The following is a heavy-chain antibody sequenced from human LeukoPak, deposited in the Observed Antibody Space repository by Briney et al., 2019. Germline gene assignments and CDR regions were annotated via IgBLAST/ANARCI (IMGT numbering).Heavy chain of an antibody. CDR3: AREGDILTGYYLLY. CDR1: GGSISSSSYY. CDR2: IYYSGST. D-gene: IGHD3-9*01. J-gene: IGHJ4*02. V-gene: IGHV4-39*07. Sequence: KTSETLSLTCTVSGGSISSSSYYWGWIRQPPGKGLEWIGSIYYSGSTYYNPSLKSRVTISVDTSKNQFSLKLSSVTAADTAVYYCAREGDILTGYYLLYWGQGTLVTVSS.